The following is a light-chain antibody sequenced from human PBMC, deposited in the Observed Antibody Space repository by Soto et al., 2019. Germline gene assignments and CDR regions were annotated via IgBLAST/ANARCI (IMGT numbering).Light chain of an antibody. CDR1: QSVSSSY. V-gene: IGKV3-20*01. CDR2: GAS. J-gene: IGKJ1*01. CDR3: HHYGTSPLT. Sequence: EIVLTQSPGTLSLPPGQRATLSCRASQSVSSSYLAWYQQKPGQAPRLLIYGASSRATGIPDRFSGSGSGTDFTLTISRLEPEDFAVYYCHHYGTSPLTFGQGTKVEIK.